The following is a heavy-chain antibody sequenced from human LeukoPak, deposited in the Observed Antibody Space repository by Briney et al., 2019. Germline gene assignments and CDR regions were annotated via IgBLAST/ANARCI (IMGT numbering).Heavy chain of an antibody. CDR1: GGSFSGYY. J-gene: IGHJ6*02. CDR2: INHSGST. CDR3: ARGRSSSSIYGHHYYYYGMDI. V-gene: IGHV4-34*01. D-gene: IGHD6-6*01. Sequence: SETLSLTCAVYGGSFSGYYWSWIRQPPGKGLEWIGEINHSGSTNYNPSLKSRVTISVDTSKNQFSLKLSSVTAADTAVYYCARGRSSSSIYGHHYYYYGMDIWGQGTTVTVSS.